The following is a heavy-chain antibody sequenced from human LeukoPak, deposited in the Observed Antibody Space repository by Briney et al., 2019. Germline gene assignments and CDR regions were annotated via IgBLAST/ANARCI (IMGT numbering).Heavy chain of an antibody. CDR1: GFTFSSYA. CDR2: ISGSGGST. V-gene: IGHV3-23*01. Sequence: QAGGSLRLSCAASGFTFSSYAMSWVRQAPGKGLEWVSAISGSGGSTYYADSVKGRFTISRDNSKNTLYLQMNSLRAEDTAVYYCAKASHSSGSYYNVRGFYFDYWGQGTLVTVSS. J-gene: IGHJ4*02. D-gene: IGHD3-10*01. CDR3: AKASHSSGSYYNVRGFYFDY.